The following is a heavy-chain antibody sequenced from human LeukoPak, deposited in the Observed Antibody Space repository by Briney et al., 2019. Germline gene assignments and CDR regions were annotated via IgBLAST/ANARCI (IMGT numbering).Heavy chain of an antibody. CDR2: TNTDGTIT. J-gene: IGHJ3*02. CDR3: VRGRGSYWYDLGPAFNM. Sequence: RSLRLSCAASGFTFSDYWMHWVRQAPGKGLVWVSQTNTDGTITDYADSAKGRFTISRDNAKKTLNLQMESLRVDDTAVYYCVRGRGSYWYDLGPAFNMWGQGTMVTVSS. D-gene: IGHD1-26*01. V-gene: IGHV3-74*01. CDR1: GFTFSDYW.